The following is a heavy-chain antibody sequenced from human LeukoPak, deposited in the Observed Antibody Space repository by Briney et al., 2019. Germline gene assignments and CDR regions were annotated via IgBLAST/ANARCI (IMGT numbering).Heavy chain of an antibody. J-gene: IGHJ4*02. D-gene: IGHD6-13*01. CDR1: GFTFDDYA. V-gene: IGHV3-9*01. CDR3: AKDMRYSSSWRFDY. CDR2: ISWNIGSI. Sequence: PGRSLRLSCAASGFTFDDYAMHWVRQAPGKGLGWVSGISWNIGSIGYADSVKGRFTISRDNAKNSLYLQMNSLRAEGTALYYCAKDMRYSSSWRFDYWGQGTLVTVSS.